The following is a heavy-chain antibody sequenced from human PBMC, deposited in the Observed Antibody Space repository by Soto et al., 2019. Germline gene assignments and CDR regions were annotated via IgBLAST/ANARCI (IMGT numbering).Heavy chain of an antibody. CDR1: GFTFSDHY. D-gene: IGHD1-26*01. Sequence: EVQLVESGGGLVQPGGSLRLTCAASGFTFSDHYMDWVRQAPGKGLEWVGRSRNKANSYSTEYAESVKGRFTMSRDESKNSLYLQMNSLKTEDTAVYYCARFSGSYTRGLDYWGQGTLVTVSS. CDR2: SRNKANSYST. CDR3: ARFSGSYTRGLDY. J-gene: IGHJ4*02. V-gene: IGHV3-72*01.